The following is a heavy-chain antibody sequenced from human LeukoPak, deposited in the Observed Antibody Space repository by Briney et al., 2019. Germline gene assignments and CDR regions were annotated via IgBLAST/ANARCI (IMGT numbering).Heavy chain of an antibody. D-gene: IGHD3-3*01. V-gene: IGHV3-9*01. J-gene: IGHJ6*03. CDR3: AKLAEPHYDFWSGYYRFVYYYYYMDV. CDR1: GFTFDDYA. Sequence: GRSLRLSCAASGFTFDDYAMHWVRQAPGKGLEWVSGISWNSGSIGYADSVKGRFTISRDNAKNSLYLLMNSLRAEDTALYYCAKLAEPHYDFWSGYYRFVYYYYYMDVWGKGTTVTVSS. CDR2: ISWNSGSI.